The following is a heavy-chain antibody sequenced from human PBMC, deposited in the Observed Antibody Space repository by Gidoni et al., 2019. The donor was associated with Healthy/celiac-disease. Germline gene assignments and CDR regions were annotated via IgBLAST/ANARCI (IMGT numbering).Heavy chain of an antibody. J-gene: IGHJ6*02. D-gene: IGHD2-2*01. CDR2: ISAYNGNT. Sequence: QVQLVQSGAEVKKPGASVKVSCKASGYTFTSYGISWVRQAPGQGLEWMGWISAYNGNTNYAQKLQGRVTMTTDTSTSTAYMELRSLRSDDTAVYYCARDRGKYQLLSKINYGMDVWGQGTTVTVSS. CDR1: GYTFTSYG. V-gene: IGHV1-18*01. CDR3: ARDRGKYQLLSKINYGMDV.